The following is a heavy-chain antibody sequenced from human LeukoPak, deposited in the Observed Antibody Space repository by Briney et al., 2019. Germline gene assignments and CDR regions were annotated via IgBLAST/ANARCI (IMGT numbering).Heavy chain of an antibody. CDR1: GFTVSSNY. D-gene: IGHD4-17*01. CDR2: IYSGGST. CDR3: AISTATTPSVDY. V-gene: IGHV3-53*01. J-gene: IGHJ4*02. Sequence: GGSLRLSCAASGFTVSSNYMSWVRQAPGKGLEWVSVIYSGGSTYYADSVKGRFTISRDNSKNTLYLQMNSLRAEDTAVYYCAISTATTPSVDYWGQGTLVTVSS.